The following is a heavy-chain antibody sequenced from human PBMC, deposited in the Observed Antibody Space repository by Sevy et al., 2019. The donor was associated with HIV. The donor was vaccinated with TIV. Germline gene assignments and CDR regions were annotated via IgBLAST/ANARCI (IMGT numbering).Heavy chain of an antibody. Sequence: GGSLRLSCAASGFTFSSYAMSWVRQAPGKGLEWVSAISGSGGSTYYADSVKGRFTISRDNSKNTLYLQMNSLRAEDRAVYYCAKKLGYDFWSGFGCAFDIWGQGTMVTVSS. CDR1: GFTFSSYA. CDR2: ISGSGGST. CDR3: AKKLGYDFWSGFGCAFDI. J-gene: IGHJ3*02. D-gene: IGHD3-3*01. V-gene: IGHV3-23*01.